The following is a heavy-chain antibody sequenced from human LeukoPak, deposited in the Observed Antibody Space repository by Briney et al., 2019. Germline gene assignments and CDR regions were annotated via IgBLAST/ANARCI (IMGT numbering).Heavy chain of an antibody. CDR3: ARDLGFTGGAEELSAQDY. V-gene: IGHV4-39*07. J-gene: IGHJ4*02. CDR1: GGSISSSSYY. D-gene: IGHD7-27*01. CDR2: IYYSGST. Sequence: PSETLSLTCTVSGGSISSSSYYWGWIRQPPGKGLEWIGSIYYSGSTYYNPSLKSRVTISVDTSKNQFSLKLSSVTAADTAVYYCARDLGFTGGAEELSAQDYWGQGTLVTVSS.